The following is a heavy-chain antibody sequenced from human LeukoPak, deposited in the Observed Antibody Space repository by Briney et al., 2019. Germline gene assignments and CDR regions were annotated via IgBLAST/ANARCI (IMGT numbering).Heavy chain of an antibody. D-gene: IGHD3-22*01. Sequence: SETLSLTCAVYGGSFSGYYWSWIRQPPGKGLEWIGEINHSGSTNYNPSLKSRVTISVDTSKNQFSLKLNSVTAADTAVYYYASRNYYDTSGLPPNFDYWGQGTLVTVS. CDR1: GGSFSGYY. CDR2: INHSGST. V-gene: IGHV4-34*01. CDR3: ASRNYYDTSGLPPNFDY. J-gene: IGHJ4*02.